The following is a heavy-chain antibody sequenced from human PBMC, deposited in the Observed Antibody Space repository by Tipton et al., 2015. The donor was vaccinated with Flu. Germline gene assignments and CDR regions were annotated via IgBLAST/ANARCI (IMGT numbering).Heavy chain of an antibody. D-gene: IGHD6-13*01. CDR1: GFTLSSYW. J-gene: IGHJ5*02. CDR3: ARAWAAAGSA. Sequence: SLRLSCAASGFTLSSYWMSWVRQAPGKGLEWVANVNQDGSVKYYLDSVRGRFIISRDNAKNSVTLQMNSLTSDDTGVYYCARAWAAAGSAWGQGTLVTVS. V-gene: IGHV3-7*01. CDR2: VNQDGSVK.